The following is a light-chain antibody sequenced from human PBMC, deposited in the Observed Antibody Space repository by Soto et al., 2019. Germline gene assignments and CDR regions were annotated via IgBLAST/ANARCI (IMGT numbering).Light chain of an antibody. CDR2: WAS. CDR1: QSISSSY. Sequence: EIVLTQSPGTLSLSPGEGGTLSCRASQSISSSYLAWYQQKPGQPPKLLIYWASTRESGVPDRFSASGSGTDFTLTITGLQAQDVAVYYCQQYFTTPSTFGQGTRLEIK. J-gene: IGKJ5*01. CDR3: QQYFTTPST. V-gene: IGKV4-1*01.